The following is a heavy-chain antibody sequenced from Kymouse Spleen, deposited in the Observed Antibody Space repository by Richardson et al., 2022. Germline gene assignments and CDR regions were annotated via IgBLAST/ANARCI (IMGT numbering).Heavy chain of an antibody. CDR1: GFTFSSYG. D-gene: IGHD1-7*01. CDR3: AKDNWNYEGAFDI. CDR2: ISYDGSNK. V-gene: IGHV3-30*18. Sequence: QVQLVESGGGVVQPGRSLRLSCAASGFTFSSYGMHWVRQAPGKGLEWVAVISYDGSNKYYADSVKGRFTISRDNSKNTLYLQMNSLRAEDTAVYYCAKDNWNYEGAFDIWGQGTMVTVSS. J-gene: IGHJ3*02.